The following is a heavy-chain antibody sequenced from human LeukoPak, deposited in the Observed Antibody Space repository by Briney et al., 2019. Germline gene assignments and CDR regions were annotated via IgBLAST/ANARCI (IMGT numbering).Heavy chain of an antibody. J-gene: IGHJ3*02. D-gene: IGHD5-12*01. CDR2: IHYSGST. V-gene: IGHV4-59*02. CDR3: ARDDSDYDDAFLI. Sequence: PSETLSLTCRVSGGSVAPYYWNWIRQSPGKGLEWIGYIHYSGSTKYNPSLESRVTISVDTSRNQFSLKPNSVTAADTAVYYCARDDSDYDDAFLIWGQGTMVSVSS. CDR1: GGSVAPYY.